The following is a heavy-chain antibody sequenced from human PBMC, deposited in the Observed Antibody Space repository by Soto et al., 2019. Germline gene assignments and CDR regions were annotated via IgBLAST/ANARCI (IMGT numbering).Heavy chain of an antibody. D-gene: IGHD1-26*01. V-gene: IGHV3-23*01. J-gene: IGHJ5*02. CDR1: GYIFENFG. CDR3: AKNQGVELVPLATVDWFDP. CDR2: ISGSGFKK. Sequence: GGSLRLSCASSGYIFENFGMSWVRQAPGKGLEWISSISGSGFKKYYADSVKGRFTISRDNSKSTVYLELNNLSAEDTAVYHCAKNQGVELVPLATVDWFDPWGQGSVVTVSS.